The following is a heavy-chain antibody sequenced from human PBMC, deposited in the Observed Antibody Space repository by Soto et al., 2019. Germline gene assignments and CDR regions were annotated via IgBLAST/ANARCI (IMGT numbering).Heavy chain of an antibody. CDR2: IYHSGST. CDR3: GRGFERLFYRLDV. D-gene: IGHD1-1*01. CDR1: GGSISSGGYS. V-gene: IGHV4-30-2*01. Sequence: QLQLQESGSGLVTPSQTLSLTCAVSGGSISSGGYSWSWIRQPPGKGLEWIAYIYHSGSTYYNPSLKGRSTISVDRAHNQYALKLSPVTPADTAVYYCGRGFERLFYRLDVWGQGTKVPVPS. J-gene: IGHJ6*02.